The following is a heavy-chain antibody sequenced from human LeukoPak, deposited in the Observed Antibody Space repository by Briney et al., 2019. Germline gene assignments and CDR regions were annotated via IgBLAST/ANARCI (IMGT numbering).Heavy chain of an antibody. V-gene: IGHV1-2*02. CDR2: INPNSGST. J-gene: IGHJ4*02. Sequence: AASVTVSCKASGYTFTGYYMHWVRQAPGQGLEWMGWINPNSGSTNYAQKFQGRVTMTRDTSIGTAYMELSRLRSDDTAVYYCARDRGYSYGYVAYWGQGTLVTVS. CDR3: ARDRGYSYGYVAY. D-gene: IGHD5-18*01. CDR1: GYTFTGYY.